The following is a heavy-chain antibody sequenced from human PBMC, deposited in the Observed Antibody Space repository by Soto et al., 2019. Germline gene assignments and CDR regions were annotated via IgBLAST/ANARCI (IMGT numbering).Heavy chain of an antibody. CDR3: ASDRDYYRTSGYYYYFER. CDR1: GFTFSNYC. CDR2: IWYNGINK. Sequence: GGSLRLSCAASGFTFSNYCIHWVRQAPCKGLEWMAVIWYNGINKYYVASVKGRFTISRDNSKNTLYLQMNSLRAEDTAVYYCASDRDYYRTSGYYYYFERCGRRTRFAVSS. V-gene: IGHV3-33*01. D-gene: IGHD3-22*01. J-gene: IGHJ4*02.